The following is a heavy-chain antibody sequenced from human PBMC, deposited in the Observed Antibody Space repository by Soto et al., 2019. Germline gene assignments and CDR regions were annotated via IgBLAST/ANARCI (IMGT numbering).Heavy chain of an antibody. D-gene: IGHD6-13*01. CDR1: GFTFSSYG. Sequence: QVQLVESGGGVVQPGRSLRLSCAASGFTFSSYGMHWVRQAPGKGLEWVAVIWYDGSNKYYADSVKGRFTISRDNSKNTLYLQMNGLRAEDTAVYYCARDNSSSWYNGMDVWGQGTTVTVSS. J-gene: IGHJ6*02. V-gene: IGHV3-33*01. CDR3: ARDNSSSWYNGMDV. CDR2: IWYDGSNK.